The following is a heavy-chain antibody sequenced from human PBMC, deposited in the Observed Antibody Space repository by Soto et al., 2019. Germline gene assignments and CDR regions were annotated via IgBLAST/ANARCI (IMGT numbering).Heavy chain of an antibody. V-gene: IGHV3-7*01. D-gene: IGHD3-9*01. Sequence: GGSLRLSCEASGFTFSSFWMTWVRQAPGKGLEWVANIGKDGSEKSYVDSVEGRFTISRDNAKNSLYLQMSSLRAEDTAVYYCARDRDYHILTANYDAFDVWGQGTMVTVSS. CDR1: GFTFSSFW. CDR3: ARDRDYHILTANYDAFDV. CDR2: IGKDGSEK. J-gene: IGHJ3*01.